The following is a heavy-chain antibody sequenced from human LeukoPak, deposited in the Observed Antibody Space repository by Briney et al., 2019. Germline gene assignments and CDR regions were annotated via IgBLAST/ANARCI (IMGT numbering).Heavy chain of an antibody. CDR2: INADGSTA. D-gene: IGHD1-14*01. Sequence: GGSLRLSCAASGFTFGNSWVHWVRQAPGRGLVWVSLINADGSTATYADSVKGRFTISRDNARNTLPLQMNSLTIEDTAVYYCVVVVEPPDSDGFDVWGQGTMITVSS. J-gene: IGHJ3*01. CDR1: GFTFGNSW. V-gene: IGHV3-74*01. CDR3: VVVVEPPDSDGFDV.